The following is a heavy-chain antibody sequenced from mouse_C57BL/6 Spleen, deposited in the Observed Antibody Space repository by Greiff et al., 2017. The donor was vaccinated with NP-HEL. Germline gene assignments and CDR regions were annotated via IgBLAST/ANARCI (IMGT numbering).Heavy chain of an antibody. CDR1: GYTFTSYW. V-gene: IGHV1-69*01. CDR2: IDPSDSYT. Sequence: QVQLQQPGAELVMPGASVKLSCKASGYTFTSYWMHWVKQRPGQGLEWIGEIDPSDSYTNYNQKFKGKSTLTVDKSSSTAYMQLSSLTSEDSAVYYCARRSTMVSGNAMDYWGQGTSVTVSS. J-gene: IGHJ4*01. CDR3: ARRSTMVSGNAMDY. D-gene: IGHD2-2*01.